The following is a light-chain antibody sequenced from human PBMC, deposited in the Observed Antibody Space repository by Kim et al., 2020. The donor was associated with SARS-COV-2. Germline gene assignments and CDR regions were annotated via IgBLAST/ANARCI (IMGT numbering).Light chain of an antibody. CDR1: RGRIASNY. J-gene: IGLJ2*01. Sequence: KTITISCSRNRGRIASNYVHCYQQRPGSAPTTIIYEHTQRPSGVPARFSGSIHSSSTSASVTISGLTTEDDADYFCRSYHNGGHIVFCGGTQLTDL. V-gene: IGLV6-57*03. CDR2: EHT. CDR3: RSYHNGGHIV.